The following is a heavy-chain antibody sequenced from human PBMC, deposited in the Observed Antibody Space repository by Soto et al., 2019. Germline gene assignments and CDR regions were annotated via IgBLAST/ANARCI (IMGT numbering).Heavy chain of an antibody. D-gene: IGHD2-15*01. CDR3: ARARSGGSTSRL. Sequence: GGSLRLSCAASGFTFSSYGMHWVRQAPGKGLEWVAVIWYDGSNKYYADSVKGRFTISRDNSKNTLYLQMNSLRAEDTAVYYCARARSGGSTSRLWGQGTMVTVSS. CDR1: GFTFSSYG. V-gene: IGHV3-33*01. J-gene: IGHJ3*01. CDR2: IWYDGSNK.